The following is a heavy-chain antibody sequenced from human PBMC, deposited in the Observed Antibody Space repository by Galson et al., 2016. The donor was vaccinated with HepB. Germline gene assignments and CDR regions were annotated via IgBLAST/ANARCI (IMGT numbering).Heavy chain of an antibody. CDR1: GFTFSSSW. CDR3: ARGGGGVVKYGTDV. D-gene: IGHD2-21*01. Sequence: SLRLSCAASGFTFSSSWMHWVRQVPGKGLVRVSRISGDGSSISYEDSVRGRFTISRDNAKNTLYLQMNSLRVDDTAVYYWARGGGGVVKYGTDVWGQGTTVTVSS. V-gene: IGHV3-74*01. J-gene: IGHJ6*02. CDR2: ISGDGSSI.